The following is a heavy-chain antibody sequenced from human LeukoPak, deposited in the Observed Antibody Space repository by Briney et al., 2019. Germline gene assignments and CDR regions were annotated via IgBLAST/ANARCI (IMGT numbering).Heavy chain of an antibody. Sequence: GGSLRLSCAASGFTFSSYAMHWVRQAPGKGLEWVAVISYDGSNKYYADSVKGRFTISRDNSKNTLYVQMNSLRAEDTAVYYCARDVVVAATYYYGMDVWGQGTTVTVSS. J-gene: IGHJ6*02. CDR1: GFTFSSYA. CDR2: ISYDGSNK. D-gene: IGHD2-15*01. CDR3: ARDVVVAATYYYGMDV. V-gene: IGHV3-30-3*01.